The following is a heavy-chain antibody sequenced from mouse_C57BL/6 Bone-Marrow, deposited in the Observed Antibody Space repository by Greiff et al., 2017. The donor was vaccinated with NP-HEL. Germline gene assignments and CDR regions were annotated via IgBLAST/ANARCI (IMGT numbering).Heavy chain of an antibody. CDR3: ARDSEFYAMDY. Sequence: EVKLVESGGGLVQSGRSLRLSCATSGFTFSDFYMEWVRQAPGKGLEWIAASRNKANDYTTEYSASVKGRFIVSRDSSPSILYLQMNILRTEDTATYYCARDSEFYAMDYWGQGTSVTVSA. CDR1: GFTFSDFY. CDR2: SRNKANDYTT. V-gene: IGHV7-1*01. J-gene: IGHJ4*01.